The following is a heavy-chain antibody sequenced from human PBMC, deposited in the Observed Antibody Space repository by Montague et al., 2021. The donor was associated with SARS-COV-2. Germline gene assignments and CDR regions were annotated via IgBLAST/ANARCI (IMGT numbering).Heavy chain of an antibody. D-gene: IGHD3-22*01. Sequence: SETRSLTCSVSGGSISSSNYYWGWIRQPPGKGLEWIGSIYYSGSTYYNPSLKSRVAISVDTSKNQFSLILRSMTAADTAVFYCAREGCSSGYYETWGQGTMVTVSS. CDR3: AREGCSSGYYET. CDR1: GGSISSSNYY. V-gene: IGHV4-39*02. CDR2: IYYSGST. J-gene: IGHJ5*02.